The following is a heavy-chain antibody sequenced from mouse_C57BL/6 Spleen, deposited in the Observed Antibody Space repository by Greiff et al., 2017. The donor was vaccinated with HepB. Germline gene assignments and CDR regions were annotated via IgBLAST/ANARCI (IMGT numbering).Heavy chain of an antibody. CDR3: ARRDYGSSVDY. D-gene: IGHD1-1*01. J-gene: IGHJ2*01. V-gene: IGHV1-80*01. CDR1: GYAFSSYW. Sequence: VQLQQSGAELVKPGASVKISCKASGYAFSSYWMNWVKQRPGKGLEWIGQIYPGDGDTNYNGKFKGKATLTADKSSSTAYMQLSSLTSEDSAVYCCARRDYGSSVDYWGQSTTLTVSS. CDR2: IYPGDGDT.